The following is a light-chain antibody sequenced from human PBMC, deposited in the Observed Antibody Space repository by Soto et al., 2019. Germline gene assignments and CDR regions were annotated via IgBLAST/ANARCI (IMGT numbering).Light chain of an antibody. J-gene: IGLJ2*01. CDR3: QTWGSGIVV. Sequence: QSVLTQSPSASASLGAPVKLTCTLSSGHSNYAIAWHQQQSEKGPRYLMKLNSDGSHSKGDGIPDRFSGSSSGAERYLTISSLQSEDEPDYYCQTWGSGIVVFGGGTKLTVL. CDR1: SGHSNYA. V-gene: IGLV4-69*01. CDR2: LNSDGSH.